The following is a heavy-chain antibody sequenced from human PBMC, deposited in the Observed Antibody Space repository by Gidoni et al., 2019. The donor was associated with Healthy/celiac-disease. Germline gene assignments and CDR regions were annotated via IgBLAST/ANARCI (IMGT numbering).Heavy chain of an antibody. V-gene: IGHV4-39*01. CDR3: ARHFSFGYYFDY. J-gene: IGHJ4*02. D-gene: IGHD3-16*01. Sequence: QLQLQESGPGLVKPSETLSLPCPVSGGSISSSSYYWGWIRQPPGKGLEWIGSIYYSGSTYYNPSLKSRVTISVDTSKNQFSLKLSSVTAADTAVYYCARHFSFGYYFDYWGQGTLVTVSS. CDR2: IYYSGST. CDR1: GGSISSSSYY.